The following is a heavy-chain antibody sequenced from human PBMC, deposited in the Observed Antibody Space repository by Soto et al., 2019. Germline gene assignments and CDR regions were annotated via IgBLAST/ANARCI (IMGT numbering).Heavy chain of an antibody. CDR1: GFTFNDYS. V-gene: IGHV3-21*01. CDR2: ISSSGTYI. CDR3: VRAGHVFDVHYYGMDL. D-gene: IGHD3-10*01. J-gene: IGHJ6*02. Sequence: LRLSCEASGFTFNDYSMDWVRQAPEKGLEWVSSISSSGTYIYYADSVKGRFAISRDNANNVMYLQMDTLRAEDTAVYYCVRAGHVFDVHYYGMDLWGQGTTVTVYS.